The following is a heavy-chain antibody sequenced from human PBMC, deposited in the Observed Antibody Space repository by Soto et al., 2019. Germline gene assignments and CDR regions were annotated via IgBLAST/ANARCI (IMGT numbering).Heavy chain of an antibody. CDR3: ARRSYNDYYYYGIDV. Sequence: GESLKISCKGSGYIFTNYWIGWVRQMPGKGLEWVGVIYPADSDTRYSPSFQGQVTISADKSISTACLQWNSLKASDTAVFYCARRSYNDYYYYGIDVWGQGTTVTVSS. CDR1: GYIFTNYW. CDR2: IYPADSDT. J-gene: IGHJ6*02. D-gene: IGHD1-26*01. V-gene: IGHV5-51*01.